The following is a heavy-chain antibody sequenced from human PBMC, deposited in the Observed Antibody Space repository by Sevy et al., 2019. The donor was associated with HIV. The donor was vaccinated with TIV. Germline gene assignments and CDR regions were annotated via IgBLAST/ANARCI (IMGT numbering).Heavy chain of an antibody. D-gene: IGHD2-15*01. CDR1: GFPFSNYA. V-gene: IGHV3-23*01. CDR2: LIGGGSRT. CDR3: AKRHVQSGLSGGGANYGWDV. Sequence: GGSLRLSCAASGFPFSNYAMSWIRQAPGKGLEWVSTLIGGGSRTYYADSVTGRFTISRDNSKNTLYLQMNSLRADDTAIYYCAKRHVQSGLSGGGANYGWDVCGHGTTVTVSS. J-gene: IGHJ6*02.